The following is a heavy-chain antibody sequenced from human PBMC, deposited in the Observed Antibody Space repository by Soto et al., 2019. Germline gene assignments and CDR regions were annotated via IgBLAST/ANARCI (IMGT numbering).Heavy chain of an antibody. J-gene: IGHJ6*02. Sequence: PGGSLRLSCAASGFTFSSYWMHWVRQAPGKGLVWVSRINSDGKSTSYADSVKGRFTISRDNAKNTLYLQMNSLRAEDTAVYSCARGPHDYSYSYYFGMDVWGQGTTVTVSS. CDR3: ARGPHDYSYSYYFGMDV. CDR2: INSDGKST. V-gene: IGHV3-74*01. CDR1: GFTFSSYW. D-gene: IGHD4-17*01.